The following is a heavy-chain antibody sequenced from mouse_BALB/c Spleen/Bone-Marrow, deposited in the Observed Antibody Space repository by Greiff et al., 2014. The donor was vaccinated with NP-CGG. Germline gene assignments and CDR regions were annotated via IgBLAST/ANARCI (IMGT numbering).Heavy chain of an antibody. V-gene: IGHV4-1*02. CDR3: ARPGYYGYQDV. D-gene: IGHD1-2*01. J-gene: IGHJ1*01. CDR1: GFDFSGYW. Sequence: EVQLQQSGGGLVQPGGSLKLPCAASGFDFSGYWMTWVRQAPGKGLEWIGEINPDSSTINYTPSLKDKFIISRDNAKNALYLQMSKVRSEDTALYYCARPGYYGYQDVWGAGTTVTVSS. CDR2: INPDSSTI.